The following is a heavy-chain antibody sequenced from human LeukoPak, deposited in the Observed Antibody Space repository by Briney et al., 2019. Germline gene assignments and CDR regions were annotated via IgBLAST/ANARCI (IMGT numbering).Heavy chain of an antibody. D-gene: IGHD1-14*01. Sequence: PSETLSLTCTVSGGSISSGTYYWGWIRQPPGKGLEWIGTIYHSGSTYYNPSLKSRVTISVDTSKNQFSLNLTSLTAADTVVYYCARDRKYYYHMDVWGKGTTVTVS. CDR2: IYHSGST. CDR1: GGSISSGTYY. V-gene: IGHV4-39*07. CDR3: ARDRKYYYHMDV. J-gene: IGHJ6*03.